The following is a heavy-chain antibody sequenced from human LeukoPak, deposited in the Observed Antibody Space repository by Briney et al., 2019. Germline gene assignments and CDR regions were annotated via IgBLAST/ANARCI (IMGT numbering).Heavy chain of an antibody. V-gene: IGHV3-9*01. CDR1: GFNFGDYA. Sequence: GGSLRLSCAASGFNFGDYAMHWVRQSPGKGLEWVSGISWNSGSIGYADSVKGRFTISRDNAKNPLYLQMNSLRVEDTALYYCAKDISFDSSGNDYWGQGTLVTVSS. CDR2: ISWNSGSI. D-gene: IGHD3-22*01. J-gene: IGHJ4*02. CDR3: AKDISFDSSGNDY.